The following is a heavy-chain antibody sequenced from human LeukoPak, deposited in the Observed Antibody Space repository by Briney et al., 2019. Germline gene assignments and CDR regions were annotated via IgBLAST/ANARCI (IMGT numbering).Heavy chain of an antibody. D-gene: IGHD1-26*01. J-gene: IGHJ4*02. CDR1: GFTFSSYS. V-gene: IGHV3-21*04. CDR2: ISSSSSYI. Sequence: AGGSLRLSCAASGFTFSSYSMNWVRQAPGKGLEWVSSISSSSSYIYYADSVKGRFTISRDNSKNTLYLQMNSLRAEDTAVYYCARINGGATWYFDYWGQGTLVTVSS. CDR3: ARINGGATWYFDY.